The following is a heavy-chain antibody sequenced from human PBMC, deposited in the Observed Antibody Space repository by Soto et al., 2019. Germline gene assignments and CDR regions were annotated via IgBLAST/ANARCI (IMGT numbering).Heavy chain of an antibody. Sequence: ITLKESGPPLVKPTQALTLTCSFSGFSLSTDGVGVGWVRQPPGLALEWLAMIYWDDDKPYNASLKSRLSITKDTSKSQVVLTMTNMDPVDTGTYYCATLTGSHWGQGALVTVSS. J-gene: IGHJ4*02. CDR2: IYWDDDK. CDR1: GFSLSTDGVG. CDR3: ATLTGSH. V-gene: IGHV2-5*02. D-gene: IGHD3-16*01.